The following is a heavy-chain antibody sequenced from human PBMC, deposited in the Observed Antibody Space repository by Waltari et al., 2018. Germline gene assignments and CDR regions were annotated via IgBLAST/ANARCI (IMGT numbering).Heavy chain of an antibody. CDR1: GFTFSSYS. V-gene: IGHV3-21*01. Sequence: EVQLVESGGGLVKPGGSLRLSCAASGFTFSSYSMNWVRQAPGKGLEWVSSISSSSSYIYYADEVKGRFTISRDNAKNSLYLQMNSLRAEDTAVYYCARVPAGYVWGSCTFDYWGQGTLVIVSS. D-gene: IGHD3-16*01. J-gene: IGHJ4*02. CDR3: ARVPAGYVWGSCTFDY. CDR2: ISSSSSYI.